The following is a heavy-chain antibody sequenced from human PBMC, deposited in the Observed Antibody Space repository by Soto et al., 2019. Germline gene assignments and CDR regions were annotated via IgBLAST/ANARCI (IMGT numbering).Heavy chain of an antibody. J-gene: IGHJ5*02. D-gene: IGHD3-10*01. CDR3: ARFDPSGWFAP. CDR2: INTKTGGT. CDR1: GYSFTDYY. V-gene: IGHV1-2*02. Sequence: QVHLVQSGAEVKKPGASVKVSCKASGYSFTDYYMHWVRQAPGQGLEWMGWINTKTGGTNYAQRVQARVTMTGDTSIITAYMELSRLRADDTAVYYCARFDPSGWFAPWSQGTVVTVSS.